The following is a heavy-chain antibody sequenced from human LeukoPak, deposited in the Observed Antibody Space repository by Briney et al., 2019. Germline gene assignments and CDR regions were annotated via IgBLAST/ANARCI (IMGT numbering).Heavy chain of an antibody. Sequence: GGSLRLSCAASGFTVSSNYMSWVRQAPGKGLEWVGGIKSKTDGGTTDYAAPVKGRFTISRDDSKNTLYLQMNSLKTEDTAVYYCTTDFENDYAWGSYAAEGYWGQGTLVTVSS. D-gene: IGHD3-16*01. V-gene: IGHV3-15*01. CDR3: TTDFENDYAWGSYAAEGY. CDR1: GFTVSSNY. J-gene: IGHJ4*02. CDR2: IKSKTDGGTT.